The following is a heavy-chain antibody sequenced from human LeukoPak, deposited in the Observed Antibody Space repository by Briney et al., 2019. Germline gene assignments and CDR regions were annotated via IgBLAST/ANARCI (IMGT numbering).Heavy chain of an antibody. CDR2: ISYDGSEK. CDR3: AKEYCSTTNCLGD. J-gene: IGHJ4*02. CDR1: GLTFSTYV. Sequence: GGSLRLSCAASGLTFSTYVIHWVRQAPGKGLEWVAVISYDGSEKYYADSAKGRFTISRDNSKNTLYLQMTSLRAEDTAVYYCAKEYCSTTNCLGDWGLGTLVTVSS. V-gene: IGHV3-30*18. D-gene: IGHD2-2*01.